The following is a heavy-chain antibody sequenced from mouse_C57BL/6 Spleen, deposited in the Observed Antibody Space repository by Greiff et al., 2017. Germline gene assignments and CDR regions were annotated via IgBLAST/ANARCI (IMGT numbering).Heavy chain of an antibody. D-gene: IGHD2-5*01. CDR3: ARSAYYSNLCWYFAV. V-gene: IGHV1-64*01. J-gene: IGHJ1*03. CDR2: IHPNSGST. Sequence: QVQLQQPGAELVKPGASVKLSCKASGYTFTSYWMHWVKQRPGQGLEWIGMIHPNSGSTNYNEKFKSKDTLTVDKSSSTAYMQLSSLTSEDSSVYSCARSAYYSNLCWYFAVWGTGTTVTVSA. CDR1: GYTFTSYW.